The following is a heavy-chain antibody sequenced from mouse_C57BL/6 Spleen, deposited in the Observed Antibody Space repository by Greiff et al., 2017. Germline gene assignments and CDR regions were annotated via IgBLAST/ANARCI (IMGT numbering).Heavy chain of an antibody. CDR3: ARWGDYYYFDY. D-gene: IGHD1-1*01. J-gene: IGHJ2*01. CDR2: IYPGSGNT. V-gene: IGHV1-76*01. Sequence: VKLMESGAELVRPGASVKLSCKASGYTFTDYYINWVKQRPGQGLEWIARIYPGSGNTYYNEKFKGKATLTAEKSSSTSYMQLSSLTSEDSAVYFCARWGDYYYFDYWGQGTTLTVSS. CDR1: GYTFTDYY.